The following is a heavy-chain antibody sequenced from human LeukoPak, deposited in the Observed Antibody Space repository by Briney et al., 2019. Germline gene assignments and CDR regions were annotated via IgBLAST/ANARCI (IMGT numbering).Heavy chain of an antibody. D-gene: IGHD6-19*01. CDR3: ARASYSGWYLDY. J-gene: IGHJ4*02. CDR1: GFTFSSYS. CDR2: ISSSSSYI. Sequence: GGSLRLSCAASGFTFSSYSMNWVRQAPGKGLEWVSSISSSSSYIYYADSVKGRFTISRDNAKNSLYLQMNSLRAEDTAVYYCARASYSGWYLDYWGQGTLVTVSS. V-gene: IGHV3-21*01.